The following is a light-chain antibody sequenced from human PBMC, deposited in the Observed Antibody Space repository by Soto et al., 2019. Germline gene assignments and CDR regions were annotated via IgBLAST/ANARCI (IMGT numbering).Light chain of an antibody. CDR1: SSDVGGYNY. V-gene: IGLV2-8*01. CDR3: TSYAGGNNV. J-gene: IGLJ1*01. Sequence: QSALTQPPSASGSPGQSVTISCTGTSSDVGGYNYVSWYQQNPGKVPKLMIYEVNKRPSGVPDRFSGSKSGNTASLTASGLQAEDEDDYYCTSYAGGNNVFGTGTKLTVL. CDR2: EVN.